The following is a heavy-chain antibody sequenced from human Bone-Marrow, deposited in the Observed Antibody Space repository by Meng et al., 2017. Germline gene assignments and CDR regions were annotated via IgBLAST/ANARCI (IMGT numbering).Heavy chain of an antibody. V-gene: IGHV3-30*04. CDR2: ISYDGSNK. CDR3: AREGVYYDSSGYYPMNAFDI. Sequence: LSLTCAASGFTFSSYAMHWVRQAPGKGLEWVAVISYDGSNKYYADSVKGRFTISRDNSKNTLYLQMNSLRAEDAAVYYCAREGVYYDSSGYYPMNAFDIWGQGTMVTVSS. J-gene: IGHJ3*02. D-gene: IGHD3-22*01. CDR1: GFTFSSYA.